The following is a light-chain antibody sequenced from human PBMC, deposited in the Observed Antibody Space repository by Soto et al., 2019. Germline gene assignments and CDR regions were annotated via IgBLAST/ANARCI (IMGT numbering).Light chain of an antibody. CDR1: QSVSSSY. CDR2: GAS. CDR3: QQYGSSRT. J-gene: IGKJ1*01. Sequence: ESVLVHSRGTLSLSPGERATLSCRASQSVSSSYLAWYQQKPGQAPRLLIYGASSRATGIPDRFSGSGSGTDFTLTISRLEPEDFAVYSCQQYGSSRTFGQGTKVDIK. V-gene: IGKV3-20*01.